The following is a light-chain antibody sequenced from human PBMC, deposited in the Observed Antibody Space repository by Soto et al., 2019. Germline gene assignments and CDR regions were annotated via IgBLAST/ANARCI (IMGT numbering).Light chain of an antibody. CDR1: KLGDKY. J-gene: IGLJ3*02. CDR2: EDR. Sequence: SYELTQPPSVSVSPGQTASITCSGDKLGDKYACWYQQKAGQSPVTVMYEDRERPSGIPERFSGSNSGNTATLTIRGTQAMDEAVYYCQAWDRNSVVFGGGTKLTVL. CDR3: QAWDRNSVV. V-gene: IGLV3-1*01.